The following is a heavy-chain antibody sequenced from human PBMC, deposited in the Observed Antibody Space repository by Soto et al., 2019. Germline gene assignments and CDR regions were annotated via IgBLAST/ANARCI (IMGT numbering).Heavy chain of an antibody. CDR3: ARETGQYSSGWVKFGY. D-gene: IGHD6-19*01. CDR1: GFTFSSYG. V-gene: IGHV3-33*01. Sequence: GGSLRLSCAASGFTFSSYGMHWVRQAPGKGLEWVAVIWYDGSNKYYADSVKGRFTISRDNSKNTLYLQMNSLRAEDTAVYYCARETGQYSSGWVKFGYCGQGTLVTVSS. J-gene: IGHJ4*02. CDR2: IWYDGSNK.